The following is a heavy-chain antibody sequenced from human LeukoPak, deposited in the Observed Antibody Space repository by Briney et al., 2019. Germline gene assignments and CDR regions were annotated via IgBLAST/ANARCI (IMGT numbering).Heavy chain of an antibody. V-gene: IGHV4-59*01. Sequence: SETLSLTCTVSGGSISSYYWSWIRQPPGKGLEWIGYIYYSGSTNYNPSLKSRVTISVDTSKNQFSLKLSSVTAADTAVYYRARGGYSYEFDYWGQGTLVTVSS. CDR3: ARGGYSYEFDY. D-gene: IGHD5-18*01. CDR1: GGSISSYY. CDR2: IYYSGST. J-gene: IGHJ4*02.